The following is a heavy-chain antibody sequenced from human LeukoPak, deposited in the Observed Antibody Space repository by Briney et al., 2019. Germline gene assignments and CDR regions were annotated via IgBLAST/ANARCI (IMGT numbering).Heavy chain of an antibody. CDR2: IRCDGSNK. CDR3: AKDLAAGSTGGDWFDP. V-gene: IGHV3-30*02. Sequence: GGSLTLSCAASGFTLSSYGMHWVRQAPDKGRVWVGFIRCDGSNKYYGDSEKGRFNISSDNSKNTLYLQMNSLRAGDTAAYYCAKDLAAGSTGGDWFDPWGQGTLVTVSS. CDR1: GFTLSSYG. J-gene: IGHJ5*02. D-gene: IGHD1-7*01.